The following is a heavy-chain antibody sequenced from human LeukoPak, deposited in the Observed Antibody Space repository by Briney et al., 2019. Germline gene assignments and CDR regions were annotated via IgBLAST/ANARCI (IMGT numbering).Heavy chain of an antibody. CDR3: ARDGYYDSSGYYYYYYYGMDV. CDR2: ISSSSSYI. J-gene: IGHJ6*02. Sequence: GGSLRLSCAASGFTFSSYEMNWVRQAPGKGLEWVSSISSSSSYIYYADSVKGRFTISRDNAKNSLYLQMNSLRAEDTAVYYCARDGYYDSSGYYYYYYYGMDVWGQGTTVTVSS. D-gene: IGHD3-22*01. CDR1: GFTFSSYE. V-gene: IGHV3-21*01.